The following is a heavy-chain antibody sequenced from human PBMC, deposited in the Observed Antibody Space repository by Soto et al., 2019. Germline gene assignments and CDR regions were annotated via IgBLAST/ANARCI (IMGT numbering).Heavy chain of an antibody. Sequence: PGGSLRLSCAASGFTFSSYGMHWVRQAPGKGLEWVAVISYDGSNKYYADSVKGRFAISRDNSKNTLYLQMNSLRAEDTAVYYCAKDHAPQLALDVWGKGTTVTVSS. CDR1: GFTFSSYG. CDR2: ISYDGSNK. D-gene: IGHD3-16*02. V-gene: IGHV3-30*18. J-gene: IGHJ6*04. CDR3: AKDHAPQLALDV.